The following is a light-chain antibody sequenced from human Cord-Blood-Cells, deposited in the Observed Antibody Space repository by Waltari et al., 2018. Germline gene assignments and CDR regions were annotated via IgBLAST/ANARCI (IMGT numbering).Light chain of an antibody. V-gene: IGKV3-11*01. CDR2: DAS. Sequence: EIVLTQSQATLSLSPGERATLSCRASQSVSSYLACYQQKPGQAPRLLIYDASNRATGIPARFSGSGSGTDFTLTISSLEPEDFAVYYCQQRSNWWTFGQGTKVEIK. J-gene: IGKJ1*01. CDR3: QQRSNWWT. CDR1: QSVSSY.